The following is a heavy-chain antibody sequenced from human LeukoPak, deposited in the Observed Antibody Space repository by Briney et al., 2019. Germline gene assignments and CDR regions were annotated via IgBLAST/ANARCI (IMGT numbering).Heavy chain of an antibody. Sequence: SETLSLTCTVSGGSISSYYWSWIRQPAGKGLEWIGRIYTSGSTNYNPSLKSRVTISVDTSKNQFSLKLSSVTAADTAVYYCATGQWLRPFDYWGQGTLVTVSS. V-gene: IGHV4-4*07. CDR2: IYTSGST. J-gene: IGHJ4*02. CDR3: ATGQWLRPFDY. CDR1: GGSISSYY. D-gene: IGHD5-12*01.